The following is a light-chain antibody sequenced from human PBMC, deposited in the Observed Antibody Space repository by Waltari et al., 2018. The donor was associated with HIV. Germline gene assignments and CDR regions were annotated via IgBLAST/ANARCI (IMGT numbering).Light chain of an antibody. J-gene: IGLJ3*02. CDR2: EDN. CDR1: SGRIGSNY. Sequence: NFMLTQPHSVSGSAGKTVTISCTRDSGRIGSNYVQWFPQRPGSSPRTLIFEDNQRPSGVSDRFSASIDSSSNSASLTISGLKTEDEGHYYCQSYDTKTHWVFGGGSKLTVL. CDR3: QSYDTKTHWV. V-gene: IGLV6-57*01.